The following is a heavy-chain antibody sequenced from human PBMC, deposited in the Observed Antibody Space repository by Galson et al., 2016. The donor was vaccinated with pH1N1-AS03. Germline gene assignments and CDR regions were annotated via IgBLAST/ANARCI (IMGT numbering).Heavy chain of an antibody. CDR2: ISDSGSSL. CDR1: GLTFSSYA. D-gene: IGHD6-6*01. Sequence: SLRLSCAASGLTFSSYAMTWVRQAPGKGLEWVSAISDSGSSLYYADSVKGRFTISRDNSKNTLYLQVNNRRAEDTAVYYCAKAGSARPPHMTPFDFDYWGHGVLVTVSS. CDR3: AKAGSARPPHMTPFDFDY. V-gene: IGHV3-23*01. J-gene: IGHJ4*01.